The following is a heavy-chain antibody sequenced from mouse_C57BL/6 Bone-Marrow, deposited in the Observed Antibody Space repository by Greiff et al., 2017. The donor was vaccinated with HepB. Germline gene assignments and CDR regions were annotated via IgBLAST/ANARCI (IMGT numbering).Heavy chain of an antibody. CDR2: IRNKANNHAT. CDR3: TRGQLRLRAWFAY. V-gene: IGHV6-6*01. CDR1: GFTFSDAW. J-gene: IGHJ3*01. Sequence: DVHLVESGGGLVQPGGSMKLSCAASGFTFSDAWMDWVRQSPEKGLEWVAEIRNKANNHATYYAESVKGRFTISRDDSRSSVYLQMNSLRAEDTGIYYCTRGQLRLRAWFAYWGQGTLVTVSA. D-gene: IGHD3-2*02.